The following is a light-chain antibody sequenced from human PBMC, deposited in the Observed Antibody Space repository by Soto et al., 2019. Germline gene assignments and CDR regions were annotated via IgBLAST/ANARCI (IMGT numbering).Light chain of an antibody. CDR2: GAS. Sequence: EIVLTQSPGTLSLSPGERATLSCRASQSVSSSYLAWYQQKPGQAPRLLIYGASSRATGIPDRFSGSGSGPDFTLTISRLEPVDFAVYYCQQYGSSPFTFGPRTKVDIK. V-gene: IGKV3-20*01. J-gene: IGKJ3*01. CDR3: QQYGSSPFT. CDR1: QSVSSSY.